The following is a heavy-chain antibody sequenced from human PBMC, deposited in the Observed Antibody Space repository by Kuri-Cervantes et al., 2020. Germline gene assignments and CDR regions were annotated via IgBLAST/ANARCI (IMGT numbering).Heavy chain of an antibody. V-gene: IGHV3-7*01. CDR2: IKQDGSEK. D-gene: IGHD3-16*01. J-gene: IGHJ6*03. CDR1: GFTFSSYW. CDR3: ARVDSLLGGPNYYYYYYMDV. Sequence: GESLKISCAASGFTFSSYWMSWVRQAPGKGLEWVANIKQDGSEKYYVDSVKGRFTISRDNAKNSLYLQMNSLRAEDTAVYYCARVDSLLGGPNYYYYYYMDVWGKGTTVTVSS.